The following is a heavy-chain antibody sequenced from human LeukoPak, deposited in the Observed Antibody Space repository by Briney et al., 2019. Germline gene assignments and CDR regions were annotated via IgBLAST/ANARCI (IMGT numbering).Heavy chain of an antibody. V-gene: IGHV3-30*02. J-gene: IGHJ6*03. CDR3: ARKPDYYYYMDV. CDR2: IRYDGSNK. Sequence: AGGSLRLSCEASGFTLSGYGMHWVRQAPGKGLEWAAFIRYDGSNKYYADSVKGRCTISRDNSKNTLYLQMNSLRAEDTAVYYCARKPDYYYYMDVWGKGTTVTVSS. CDR1: GFTLSGYG.